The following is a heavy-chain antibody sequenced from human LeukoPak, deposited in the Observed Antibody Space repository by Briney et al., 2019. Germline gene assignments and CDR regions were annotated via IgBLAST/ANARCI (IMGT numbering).Heavy chain of an antibody. CDR1: GGTFSSYA. V-gene: IGHV1-69*04. CDR3: AGGHGDSAFDY. D-gene: IGHD4-17*01. CDR2: IIPILGIA. J-gene: IGHJ4*02. Sequence: SVKVSCKASGGTFSSYAISWVRQAPGQGLEWMGRIIPILGIANYAQKFQGRVTITADKSTSTAYVELSSLRSEDTAVYYCAGGHGDSAFDYWGQGTLVTVSS.